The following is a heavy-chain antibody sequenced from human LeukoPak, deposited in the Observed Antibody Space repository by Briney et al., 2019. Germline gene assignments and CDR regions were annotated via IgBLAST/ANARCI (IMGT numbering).Heavy chain of an antibody. D-gene: IGHD2-2*01. J-gene: IGHJ6*03. V-gene: IGHV3-23*01. CDR3: AKGYNCSSTSCLYYYIDV. CDR1: GFTFSSYA. CDR2: ISGSGGST. Sequence: PGGSLRLSCAASGFTFSSYAMSWVRQAPGKGLEWVSAISGSGGSTYYADSVKGRFTISRDNSKNTLYLQMNSLRAEDTAVYNCAKGYNCSSTSCLYYYIDVWGKGTTVTVSS.